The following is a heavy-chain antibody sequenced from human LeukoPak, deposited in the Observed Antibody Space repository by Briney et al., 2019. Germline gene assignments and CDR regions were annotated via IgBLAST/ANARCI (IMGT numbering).Heavy chain of an antibody. D-gene: IGHD6-13*01. CDR2: IYHSGST. CDR3: ARGVPAAGAKWFDP. J-gene: IGHJ5*02. V-gene: IGHV4-4*02. Sequence: PSETLSLTCAVSGGSITSGNWWTWVRQPPGKGLEWIGEIYHSGSTNYNPSLKSRLTISVDKSKNQFSLALSPVTAADTAVYYCARGVPAAGAKWFDPWGPGSLVTVYS. CDR1: GGSITSGNW.